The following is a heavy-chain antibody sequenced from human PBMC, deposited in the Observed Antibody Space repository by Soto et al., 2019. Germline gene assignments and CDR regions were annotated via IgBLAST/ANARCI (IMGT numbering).Heavy chain of an antibody. CDR3: AKVGPSYYYGMDV. CDR2: ISGSGRTI. V-gene: IGHV3-23*01. Sequence: GVLRLSCAASGFTFSSYSMDWVRQAPGQGLEWVSSISGSGRTIYHADSMRGRFAISRDNSKNSLYLQLNNLRVDDTAVYYCAKVGPSYYYGMDVWGQGTTVTVS. J-gene: IGHJ6*02. D-gene: IGHD1-26*01. CDR1: GFTFSSYS.